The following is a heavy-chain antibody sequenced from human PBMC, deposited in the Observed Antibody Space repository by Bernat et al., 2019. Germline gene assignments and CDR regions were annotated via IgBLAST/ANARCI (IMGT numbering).Heavy chain of an antibody. V-gene: IGHV3-33*01. Sequence: QVQLVESGGGVVQPGRSLRLSCAASGFTFSSYGMHWVRQAPGKGLEWGAVIWYDGSNKYYADSGKGRLTISRDNSKNTLYLQMNSLRAEDTAVYYCARDWKRGLEWLLGDAFDIWGQGTMVTVSS. CDR3: ARDWKRGLEWLLGDAFDI. CDR1: GFTFSSYG. J-gene: IGHJ3*02. CDR2: IWYDGSNK. D-gene: IGHD3-3*01.